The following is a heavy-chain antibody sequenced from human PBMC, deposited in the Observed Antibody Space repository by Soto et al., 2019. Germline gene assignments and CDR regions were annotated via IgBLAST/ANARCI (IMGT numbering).Heavy chain of an antibody. V-gene: IGHV4-30-4*01. Sequence: SETLSLTCTVSGGSISSGDYYWSWIRQPPGKGLEWIGYIYYSGSTYYNPSLKSRVTISVDTSKNQFSLKLSSVTAADTAVYYCARRGDWGSDEFDYWGQGISVTVSS. CDR2: IYYSGST. CDR3: ARRGDWGSDEFDY. D-gene: IGHD7-27*01. J-gene: IGHJ4*02. CDR1: GGSISSGDYY.